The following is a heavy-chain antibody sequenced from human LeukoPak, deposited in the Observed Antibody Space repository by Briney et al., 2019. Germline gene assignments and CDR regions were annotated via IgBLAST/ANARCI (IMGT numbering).Heavy chain of an antibody. Sequence: SQTLSLTCAISGDSVSSNSAAWNWIRQSPSRGLEWLGRTYYRSKWYNDYAVSVKSRITINPDTSKNQFSLQLNSVTPEDTAVYYCAREDLGDSSSWYQVYYYYGMDVWGQGTTVTVSS. CDR3: AREDLGDSSSWYQVYYYYGMDV. V-gene: IGHV6-1*01. CDR2: TYYRSKWYN. CDR1: GDSVSSNSAA. J-gene: IGHJ6*02. D-gene: IGHD6-13*01.